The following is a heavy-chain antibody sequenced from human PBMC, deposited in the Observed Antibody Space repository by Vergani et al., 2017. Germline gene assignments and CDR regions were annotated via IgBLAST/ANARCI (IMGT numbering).Heavy chain of an antibody. V-gene: IGHV4-38-2*02. CDR1: GVSITRGNY. CDR3: ARYIRYFDWFDY. CDR2: IYHSGST. D-gene: IGHD3-9*01. J-gene: IGHJ4*02. Sequence: QVQLQESGPGLLKTSETLSLTCNVSGVSITRGNYWGWIRQPPGKGLEWIGYIYHSGSTYYNPSLKSRVTISVDRSKNQFSLKLSSVTAADTAVYYCARYIRYFDWFDYWGQGTLVTVSS.